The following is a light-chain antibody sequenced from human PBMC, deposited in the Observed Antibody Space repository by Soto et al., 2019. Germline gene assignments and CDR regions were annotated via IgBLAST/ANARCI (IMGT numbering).Light chain of an antibody. CDR3: QSYDSSLSGVV. CDR1: SSNIGARYE. V-gene: IGLV1-40*01. CDR2: EDI. Sequence: QSVLTQPPSVSGAPGQTVTISCTGSSSNIGARYEVHWYQQLQGTAPKLLIYEDIKRPSGIPDRFSGSKSGASASLAITGLLSEDEAEYYCQSYDSSLSGVVFGGGTKLTVL. J-gene: IGLJ2*01.